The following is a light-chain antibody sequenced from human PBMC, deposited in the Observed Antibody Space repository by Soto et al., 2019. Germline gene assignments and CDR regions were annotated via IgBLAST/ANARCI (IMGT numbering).Light chain of an antibody. CDR3: QQSYTTPG. J-gene: IGKJ2*03. CDR2: TAS. V-gene: IGKV1-39*01. CDR1: QSISNY. Sequence: DIQLTQSPSSLSASVGDRVTITCRASQSISNYLHWYQQKLGRAPRLLIYTASSLQSGVPSRFSGRGSGTDFSLTISSLQPEDFAIYYCQQSYTTPGFGQGTKLELK.